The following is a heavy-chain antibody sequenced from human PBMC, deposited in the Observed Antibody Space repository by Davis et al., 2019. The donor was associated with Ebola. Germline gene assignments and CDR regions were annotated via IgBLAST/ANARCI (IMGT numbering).Heavy chain of an antibody. Sequence: ASVKVSCKASGYTFTGYYMHWVRQAPGQGLEWMGWINPNSGGTNYAQKFQGRVTMTRDTSISTAYMELGRLRSEDRAVYSCAGGWGGFTRYGMDVWGQGTTVTVSS. D-gene: IGHD3-16*01. CDR2: INPNSGGT. V-gene: IGHV1-2*02. CDR3: AGGWGGFTRYGMDV. J-gene: IGHJ6*02. CDR1: GYTFTGYY.